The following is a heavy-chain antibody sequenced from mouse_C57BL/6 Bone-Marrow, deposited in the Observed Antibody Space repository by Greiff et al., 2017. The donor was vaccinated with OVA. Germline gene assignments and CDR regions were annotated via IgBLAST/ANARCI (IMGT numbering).Heavy chain of an antibody. Sequence: LVESGPELVKPGASVKISCKASGYAFSSSWMNWVKQRPGKGLEWIGRIYPGDGDTNYNGKFKGKATLTADKSSSTAYMQLSSLTSEDSAVYFCACDGYYLAWFAYWGQGTLVTVSA. D-gene: IGHD2-3*01. V-gene: IGHV1-82*01. CDR3: ACDGYYLAWFAY. CDR2: IYPGDGDT. CDR1: GYAFSSSW. J-gene: IGHJ3*01.